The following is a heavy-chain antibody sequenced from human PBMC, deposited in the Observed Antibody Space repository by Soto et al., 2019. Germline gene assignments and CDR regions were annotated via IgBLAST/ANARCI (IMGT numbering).Heavy chain of an antibody. D-gene: IGHD3-22*01. CDR2: INPSGGST. V-gene: IGHV1-46*01. J-gene: IGHJ3*02. Sequence: QVQLVQSGAEVKKPGASVKVSCKASGYTFTSYYMHWVRQAPGQGLEWMGIINPSGGSTSYAQKFTVRVTMTRDTSTSTVYMELSSLRSEDTAVYYCARGSSGYDAFDIWGQGTMVSVSS. CDR3: ARGSSGYDAFDI. CDR1: GYTFTSYY.